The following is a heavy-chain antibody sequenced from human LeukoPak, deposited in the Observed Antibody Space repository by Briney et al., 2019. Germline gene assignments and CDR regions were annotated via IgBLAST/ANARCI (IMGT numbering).Heavy chain of an antibody. V-gene: IGHV4-59*01. CDR2: IYYSGST. D-gene: IGHD3-10*01. CDR1: GGSITNYY. Sequence: SETLSLTCTVSGGSITNYYWSWIRQPPGKGLEWIGYIYYSGSTNYNPSLKSRVTISVDTSKNQFSLKLSSVTAADTAVYYCARRTPAGSGSYSYYYYYMDVWGKGTTVTISS. CDR3: ARRTPAGSGSYSYYYYYMDV. J-gene: IGHJ6*03.